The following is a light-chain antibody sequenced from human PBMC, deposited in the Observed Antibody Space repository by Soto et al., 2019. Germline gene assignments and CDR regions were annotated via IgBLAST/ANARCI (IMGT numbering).Light chain of an antibody. J-gene: IGKJ1*01. V-gene: IGKV3-20*01. CDR2: GAS. Sequence: EIVLTQSPGTLSLSLGERATLSCRASQSVRSTYLAWYQQKPGQAPRLLIYGASNRAAGFPDRFSGSGSGTDFTLTISRLEPEDFAVYYCQQYGSSPPTFGPGTKVEIK. CDR3: QQYGSSPPT. CDR1: QSVRSTY.